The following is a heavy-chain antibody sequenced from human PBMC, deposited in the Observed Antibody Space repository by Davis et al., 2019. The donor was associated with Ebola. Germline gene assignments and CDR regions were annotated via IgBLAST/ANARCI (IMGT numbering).Heavy chain of an antibody. Sequence: GESLKISCAASGFTFSSYSMNWVRQAPGKGLEWVSSISSSSSYIYYADSVKGRFTISRDNAKNSLYLQMNSLRAEDTAVYYCAKVEYSSSFPGGYWGQGTLVTVSS. D-gene: IGHD6-6*01. CDR1: GFTFSSYS. CDR2: ISSSSSYI. J-gene: IGHJ4*02. V-gene: IGHV3-21*01. CDR3: AKVEYSSSFPGGY.